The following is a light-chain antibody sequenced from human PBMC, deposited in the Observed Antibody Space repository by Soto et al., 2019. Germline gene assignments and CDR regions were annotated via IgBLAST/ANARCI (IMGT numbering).Light chain of an antibody. CDR3: QQYGSSLT. J-gene: IGKJ4*01. CDR2: GAS. V-gene: IGKV3-15*01. CDR1: QSVSSN. Sequence: EIVMTQSPATLSVSPGERATLSCRASQSVSSNLAWYQQQPGQAPRLLIYGASTRATGIPARFSGSGSGTEFTLTISSLQSEDFAVYYCQQYGSSLTFGGGTKVEIK.